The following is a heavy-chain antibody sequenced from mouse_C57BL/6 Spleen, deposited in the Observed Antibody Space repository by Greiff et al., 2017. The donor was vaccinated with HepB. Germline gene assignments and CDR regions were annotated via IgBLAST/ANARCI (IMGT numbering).Heavy chain of an antibody. J-gene: IGHJ3*01. CDR2: IYPGDGDT. V-gene: IGHV1-80*01. CDR3: AREGEDGYDYDLAFAY. D-gene: IGHD2-4*01. CDR1: GYAFSSYW. Sequence: QVQLQQSGAELVKPGASVKISCKASGYAFSSYWMNWVKQRPGKGLEWIGQIYPGDGDTNYNGKFKGKATLTADKSSSTAYMQLSSLTSEDSAVYFCAREGEDGYDYDLAFAYWGQGTLVTVSA.